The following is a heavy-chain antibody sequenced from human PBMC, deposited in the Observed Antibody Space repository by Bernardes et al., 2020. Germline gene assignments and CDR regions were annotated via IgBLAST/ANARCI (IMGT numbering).Heavy chain of an antibody. Sequence: ASVKVSCKVSGYTLTELSMHWVRQAPGKGLEWMGGFDPEDGETIYAQKFQGRVTMTEDTSTDTAYMEVSSLRSEDTAVYYCATPVHRGSSSWYGLDYWGQGTLVTVSS. V-gene: IGHV1-24*01. CDR3: ATPVHRGSSSWYGLDY. J-gene: IGHJ4*02. CDR1: GYTLTELS. D-gene: IGHD6-13*01. CDR2: FDPEDGET.